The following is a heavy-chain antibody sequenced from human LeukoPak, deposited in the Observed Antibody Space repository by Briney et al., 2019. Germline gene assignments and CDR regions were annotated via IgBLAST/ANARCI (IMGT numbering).Heavy chain of an antibody. Sequence: SETLSLTCTVSGGSISSYYWSWIRQPPGKGLEWIGYIYYSGSTNYNPSLKSRVTISVDTSKNQFSLKLSSVTAADTAVYCCARESSGWSIDYWGQGTLVTVSS. V-gene: IGHV4-59*01. CDR1: GGSISSYY. D-gene: IGHD6-19*01. CDR3: ARESSGWSIDY. CDR2: IYYSGST. J-gene: IGHJ4*02.